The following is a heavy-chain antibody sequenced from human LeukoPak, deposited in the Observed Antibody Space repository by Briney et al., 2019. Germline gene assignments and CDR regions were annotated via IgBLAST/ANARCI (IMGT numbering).Heavy chain of an antibody. CDR1: GNSFTNYW. CDR3: ATPTPYGDYSTATKDAFDI. D-gene: IGHD4-17*01. CDR2: IYPGDSDT. V-gene: IGHV5-51*01. Sequence: GESLKISCKGSGNSFTNYWIGWVRQMPGKGLEWMGIIYPGDSDTRYSPSFQGQVTISADKSISTAYLQWSSLKASDTAMYYCATPTPYGDYSTATKDAFDIWGQGTMVTVSS. J-gene: IGHJ3*02.